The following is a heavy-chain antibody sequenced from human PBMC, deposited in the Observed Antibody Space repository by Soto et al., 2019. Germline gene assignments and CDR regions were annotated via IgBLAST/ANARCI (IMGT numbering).Heavy chain of an antibody. D-gene: IGHD3-22*01. CDR2: ISAYNGNT. V-gene: IGHV1-18*01. CDR3: ARVYYDSSGYYYFDY. J-gene: IGHJ4*02. Sequence: EASVKVSCKASGYTFTTYGISWVRQAPGQGLEWMGWISAYNGNTNYAQKLQGRVTMTTDTSTSTAYMELRSLRSDDTAVYYCARVYYDSSGYYYFDYWGQGTLVTVSS. CDR1: GYTFTTYG.